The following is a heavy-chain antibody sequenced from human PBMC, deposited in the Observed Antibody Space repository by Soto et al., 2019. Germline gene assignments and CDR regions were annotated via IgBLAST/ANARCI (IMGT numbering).Heavy chain of an antibody. CDR3: ARGKDGRRAGTYYFDMDV. CDR1: GFTFSSYW. CDR2: INSDGSST. V-gene: IGHV3-74*01. J-gene: IGHJ6*03. Sequence: PGGSLRLSCAASGFTFSSYWMHWVRQAPGKGLVWVSRINSDGSSTSYADSVKGRFTISRDNAKNTLYLQMNSLRAEDTAVYYCARGKDGRRAGTYYFDMDVWGKGTTVTVSS. D-gene: IGHD1-1*01.